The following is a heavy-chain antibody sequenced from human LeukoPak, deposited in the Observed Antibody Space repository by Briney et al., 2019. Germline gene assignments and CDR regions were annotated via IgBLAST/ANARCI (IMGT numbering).Heavy chain of an antibody. Sequence: PSETLSLTCTVSGGSISSYYWSWIRQPPVKGLEWIGYIYYSGGTNYNPSLKSRVAISVDTSKNQFSLKLSSVTAADTAVYYCARHVSYYDSSGPRGRASYGMDVWGQGTTVTVSS. V-gene: IGHV4-59*08. J-gene: IGHJ6*02. CDR1: GGSISSYY. CDR3: ARHVSYYDSSGPRGRASYGMDV. D-gene: IGHD3-22*01. CDR2: IYYSGGT.